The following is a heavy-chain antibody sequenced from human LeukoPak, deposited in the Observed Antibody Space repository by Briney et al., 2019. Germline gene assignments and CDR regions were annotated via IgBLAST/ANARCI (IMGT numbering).Heavy chain of an antibody. CDR1: GFSFSSYV. J-gene: IGHJ4*02. CDR3: ARRYDFWSGYLDY. CDR2: ISSNGGET. D-gene: IGHD3-3*01. V-gene: IGHV3-64*02. Sequence: GSLRLSCAASGFSFSSYVMHWVRQAPGKGLEYVSAISSNGGETYYADSVKGRFTISRDNSKNSLYLQMNSLRDEDTAVYYCARRYDFWSGYLDYWGQGTLVTVSS.